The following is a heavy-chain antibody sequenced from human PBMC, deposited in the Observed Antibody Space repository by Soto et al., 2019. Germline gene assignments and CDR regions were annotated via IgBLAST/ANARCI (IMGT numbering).Heavy chain of an antibody. Sequence: SETLSLTCTVSGGSISGYYWSWIRQPPGKGLEWIGYIYYSGSTIYNPSLKSRVTISVDTSKNQFSLKLSSVTAADTAVYYCARARYDSSGYYYFDYWGQGTLVTFSS. CDR2: IYYSGST. V-gene: IGHV4-59*01. CDR1: GGSISGYY. J-gene: IGHJ4*02. CDR3: ARARYDSSGYYYFDY. D-gene: IGHD3-22*01.